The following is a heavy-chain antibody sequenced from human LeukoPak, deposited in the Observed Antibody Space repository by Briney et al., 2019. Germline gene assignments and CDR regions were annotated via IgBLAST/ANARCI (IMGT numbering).Heavy chain of an antibody. V-gene: IGHV1-2*04. D-gene: IGHD3-16*01. CDR2: MNPNSGGT. Sequence: ASVRVSFTASGYIFTVYYVHWVRHAPGQGLEGVGWMNPNSGGTNYAQKFQGWVTMTRDTSINTAYMELSRLRSDDTAVYYCAREFGGVADFAYWGQGTLVTVSS. CDR3: AREFGGVADFAY. J-gene: IGHJ4*02. CDR1: GYIFTVYY.